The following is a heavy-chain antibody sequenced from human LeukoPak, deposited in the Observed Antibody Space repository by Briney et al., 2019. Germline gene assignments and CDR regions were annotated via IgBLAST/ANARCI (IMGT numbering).Heavy chain of an antibody. J-gene: IGHJ4*02. Sequence: PGGSLRLSCTVSGFTVSSNSMSWVRQAPGKGLEWVSFIYSDNTHYSDSVKGRFTISRDNSKNTLYLQMNSLRAEDTAVYYCAREGGYGERKLFYWGQGTLVTVSS. CDR2: IYSDNT. V-gene: IGHV3-53*01. CDR1: GFTVSSNS. D-gene: IGHD3-10*01. CDR3: AREGGYGERKLFY.